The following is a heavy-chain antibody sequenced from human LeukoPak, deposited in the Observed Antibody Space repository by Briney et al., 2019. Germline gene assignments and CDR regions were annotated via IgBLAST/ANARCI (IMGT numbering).Heavy chain of an antibody. CDR2: IWYDGSNK. CDR1: GFTFSSYG. CDR3: ARTMYQPLLYFDY. J-gene: IGHJ4*02. V-gene: IGHV3-33*01. Sequence: GGSLRLSCAASGFTFSSYGMHWVRQAPGKGLEWVAVIWYDGSNKYYADSVKGRFTISRDISKNTLYLQMNSLRAEDTAVYYCARTMYQPLLYFDYWGQGTLVTVSS. D-gene: IGHD2-2*01.